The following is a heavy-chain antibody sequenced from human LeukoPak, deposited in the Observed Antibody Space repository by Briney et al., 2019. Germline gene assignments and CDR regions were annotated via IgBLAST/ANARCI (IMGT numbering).Heavy chain of an antibody. CDR2: ILPLFGTA. J-gene: IGHJ6*03. V-gene: IGHV1-69*13. CDR1: GGTSTTFSSHA. D-gene: IGHD2-8*02. CDR3: AVAGAMRGVGYYCYYMDV. Sequence: SVKLSCKVFGGTSTTFSSHAISWLRQAPGQGLEWMGGILPLFGTAEYAQTFQGRVSITADQSTTTAYLEVSRLRSDDTAIYYCAVAGAMRGVGYYCYYMDVWGKGTTVSVSS.